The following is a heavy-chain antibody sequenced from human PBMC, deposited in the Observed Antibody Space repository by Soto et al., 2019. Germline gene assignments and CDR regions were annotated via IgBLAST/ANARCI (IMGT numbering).Heavy chain of an antibody. Sequence: GGSLRLSCAASGFTFNIYSMNWVRQAPGKGLEWVSSISSRSSNIGYADSVKGRFTISRDNANNSLYLQMNNLSADDTAVYYCARDTKMLAPLIYMDHWGRGTLVTVSS. V-gene: IGHV3-21*01. CDR2: ISSRSSNI. CDR3: ARDTKMLAPLIYMDH. J-gene: IGHJ4*02. D-gene: IGHD3-22*01. CDR1: GFTFNIYS.